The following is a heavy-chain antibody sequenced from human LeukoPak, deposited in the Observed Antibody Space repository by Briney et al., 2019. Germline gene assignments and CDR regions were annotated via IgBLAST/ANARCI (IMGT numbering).Heavy chain of an antibody. J-gene: IGHJ3*02. D-gene: IGHD3-22*01. CDR1: VYTFTSYY. CDR3: ARVYYDESAFDI. V-gene: IGHV1-46*01. Sequence: ASVKVSCKASVYTFTSYYMHSVRQAPGQGLEWMGIINPSGGSRSYAQKFQGRVTMTRDTSTSTVYMELSRLRSEDTAVYYCARVYYDESAFDIWGQGTMVTVSS. CDR2: INPSGGSR.